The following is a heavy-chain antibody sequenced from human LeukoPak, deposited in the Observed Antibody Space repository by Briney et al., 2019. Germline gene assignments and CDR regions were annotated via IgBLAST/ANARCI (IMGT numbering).Heavy chain of an antibody. CDR1: GFTFSSYW. V-gene: IGHV3-7*01. D-gene: IGHD3-3*01. CDR2: IKQDGSEK. J-gene: IGHJ4*02. CDR3: ARPYYDFWSGYFGY. Sequence: PGGSLRLSCAASGFTFSSYWMSWVRQAPGKGLEWVAHIKQDGSEKYYVDSVKGRFTISRDNAKNSLYLQMNSLRAEDTAVYYCARPYYDFWSGYFGYWGQGTLVTVSS.